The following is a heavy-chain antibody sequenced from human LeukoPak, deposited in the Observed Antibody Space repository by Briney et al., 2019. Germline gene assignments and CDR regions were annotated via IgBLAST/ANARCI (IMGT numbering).Heavy chain of an antibody. V-gene: IGHV4-34*01. CDR2: INHSGST. D-gene: IGHD3-9*01. Sequence: SETLSLTCAVYGGSFSAYYWSWIRQPPGEGLEWIGEINHSGSTYYNPSLKSRVTISVDTSKNQFSLKLSSVTAADTAVYYCASGPENYYDILTGYFCYWGQGTLVTVSS. CDR1: GGSFSAYY. CDR3: ASGPENYYDILTGYFCY. J-gene: IGHJ4*02.